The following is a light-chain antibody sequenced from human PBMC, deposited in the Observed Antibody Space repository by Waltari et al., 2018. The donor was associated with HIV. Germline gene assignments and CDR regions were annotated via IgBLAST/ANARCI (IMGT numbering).Light chain of an antibody. J-gene: IGLJ3*02. CDR1: NIGSKS. V-gene: IGLV3-21*02. CDR2: DDS. CDR3: ATWDDSLNGHL. Sequence: SYVLTQPPSVSVAPGQTARITCGGNNIGSKSVHWYQQKPGQAPVLVVYDDSDRPSGIPERFSGSRSGTSASLAISGLQSEDEADYYCATWDDSLNGHLFGGGTKLTVL.